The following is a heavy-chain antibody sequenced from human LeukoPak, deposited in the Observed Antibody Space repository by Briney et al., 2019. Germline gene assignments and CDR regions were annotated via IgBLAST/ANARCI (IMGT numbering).Heavy chain of an antibody. CDR3: ARRVVNNRNWYFDL. J-gene: IGHJ2*01. V-gene: IGHV5-51*01. CDR1: GYSFTRNW. D-gene: IGHD4-23*01. CDR2: IYPGDSDT. Sequence: GESLKISCKGSGYSFTRNWIGWVRQMPGKGLEWMAIIYPGDSDTRYSPSFQGQVTISADKSINTAYLQWTSLKASDTAMYYCARRVVNNRNWYFDLWGRGTLVTVSS.